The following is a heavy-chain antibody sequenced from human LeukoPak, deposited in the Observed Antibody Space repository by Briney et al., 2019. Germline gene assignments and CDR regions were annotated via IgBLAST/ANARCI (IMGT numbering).Heavy chain of an antibody. Sequence: GGSLRLSCSTSGFTFSNFVMQWVRQTPGKGLEYVSVISADGSQYYPDSVKGRFTIFRDNSKNTLYLQMNSLRPEDTAIYYCAKNDGNIWQPHSWGQGTLVTVSS. J-gene: IGHJ4*02. CDR3: AKNDGNIWQPHS. CDR1: GFTFSNFV. V-gene: IGHV3-64D*06. CDR2: ISADGSQ.